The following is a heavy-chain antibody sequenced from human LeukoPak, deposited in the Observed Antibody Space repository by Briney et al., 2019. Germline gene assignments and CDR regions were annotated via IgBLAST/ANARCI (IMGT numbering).Heavy chain of an antibody. D-gene: IGHD6-13*01. V-gene: IGHV4-59*08. J-gene: IGHJ1*01. Sequence: SETLSLTCTVSGGSISSYYWSWIRQPPGKGLEWIGYIYYSGSTNYNPSLKSRVTISVDTSKNQFSLKLSSVTAADTAVYYCARGIAAAFAEYFQHWGQGTLVTVSS. CDR3: ARGIAAAFAEYFQH. CDR1: GGSISSYY. CDR2: IYYSGST.